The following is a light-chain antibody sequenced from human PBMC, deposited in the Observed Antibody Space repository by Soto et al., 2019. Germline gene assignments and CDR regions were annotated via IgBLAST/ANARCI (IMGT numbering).Light chain of an antibody. CDR1: QSVTTN. J-gene: IGKJ5*01. V-gene: IGKV3-15*01. Sequence: EIVMTQSPATLSVPPGERATLSCRASQSVTTNLAWYQQKPGQAPRLLIFGASTRATGIPARFSGSGSGTAFTIPISSLQSEDFAVYYCQQYNTGHPITFGLGTRRDIK. CDR3: QQYNTGHPIT. CDR2: GAS.